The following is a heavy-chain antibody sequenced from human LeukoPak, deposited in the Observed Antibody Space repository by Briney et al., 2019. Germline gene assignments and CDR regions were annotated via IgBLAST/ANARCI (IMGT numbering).Heavy chain of an antibody. D-gene: IGHD3-10*01. CDR3: ARGGENYYGSGSHDY. CDR2: IKQDGSEK. CDR1: GFTFSSYW. J-gene: IGHJ4*02. V-gene: IGHV3-7*01. Sequence: PGGSLRLSCAASGFTFSSYWMNWVRQAPGKGLEWVANIKQDGSEKYYVDSVKGRFTISRDNAKNSLYLQMNSLRAEDTAVYYCARGGENYYGSGSHDYWGQGTLVTVSS.